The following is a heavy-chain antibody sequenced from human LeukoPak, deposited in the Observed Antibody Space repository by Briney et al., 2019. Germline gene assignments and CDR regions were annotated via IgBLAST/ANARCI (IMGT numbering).Heavy chain of an antibody. J-gene: IGHJ4*02. CDR1: GYTFTGYY. CDR3: ATHSLSSSWYDY. CDR2: INPNSGGT. Sequence: GASVKASCKASGYTFTGYYMHWVRQAPGQGLEWMGWINPNSGGTNYAQKFQGRVTMTRDTSISTAYMELSRLRSDDTAVYYCATHSLSSSWYDYWGQGTLATVSS. D-gene: IGHD6-13*01. V-gene: IGHV1-2*02.